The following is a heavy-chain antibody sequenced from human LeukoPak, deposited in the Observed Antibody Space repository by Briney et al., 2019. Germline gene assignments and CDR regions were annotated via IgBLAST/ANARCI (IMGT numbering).Heavy chain of an antibody. V-gene: IGHV3-21*01. J-gene: IGHJ4*02. CDR1: GFTFSSYS. D-gene: IGHD1-26*01. Sequence: TGGSLRLSCAASGFTFSSYSMNWVRQAPGKGLEWVSSISSSSSYIYYADSVKGRFTISRDNAKNSLYLQMNSMRAEDTAVYNCARGSTVGATGNDYWGQGTLVTVSS. CDR3: ARGSTVGATGNDY. CDR2: ISSSSSYI.